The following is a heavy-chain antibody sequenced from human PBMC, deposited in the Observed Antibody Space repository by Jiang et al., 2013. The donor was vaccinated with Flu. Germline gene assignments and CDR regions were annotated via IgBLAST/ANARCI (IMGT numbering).Heavy chain of an antibody. CDR2: TYYRSKWFN. CDR1: GDSVSSNSAA. Sequence: QTLSLTCAISGDSVSSNSAAWNWIRQSPSRGLEWLGRTYYRSKWFNDYAVSVKSRININADTSKNQFSLHLNSVTPEDTAVYYCATSHGSGWKYFFDSWGQGILVTVSS. J-gene: IGHJ4*02. V-gene: IGHV6-1*01. D-gene: IGHD6-19*01. CDR3: ATSHGSGWKYFFDS.